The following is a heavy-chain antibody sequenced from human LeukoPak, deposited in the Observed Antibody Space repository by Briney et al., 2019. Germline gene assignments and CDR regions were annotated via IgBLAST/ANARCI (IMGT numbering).Heavy chain of an antibody. D-gene: IGHD3-10*01. CDR3: ARHRLGLLGAFDI. CDR1: GGSISSYY. Sequence: PETLSPTCTVSGGSISSYYWSWIRQPPGKGLEWIGYIYTSGSTNYNPSLKSRVTISVDTSKNQFSLKLSSVTAADTAVYYCARHRLGLLGAFDIWGQGTMVTVSS. J-gene: IGHJ3*02. V-gene: IGHV4-4*09. CDR2: IYTSGST.